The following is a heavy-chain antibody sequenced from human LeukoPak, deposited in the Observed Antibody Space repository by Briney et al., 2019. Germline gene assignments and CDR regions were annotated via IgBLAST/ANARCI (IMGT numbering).Heavy chain of an antibody. CDR3: ARTEVGAIDY. CDR2: IYYSGST. V-gene: IGHV4-59*01. D-gene: IGHD1-26*01. J-gene: IGHJ4*02. Sequence: PSETLSLTCTVSAGSICRYYWSWIRQPPGKGLEWIGYIYYSGSTNYNPSLKSRVTISVDTSKNQFSLKLSSVTAADTAVYYCARTEVGAIDYWGQGTLVTVSS. CDR1: AGSICRYY.